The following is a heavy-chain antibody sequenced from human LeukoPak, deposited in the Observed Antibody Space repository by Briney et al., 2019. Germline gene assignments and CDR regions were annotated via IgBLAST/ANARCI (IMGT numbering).Heavy chain of an antibody. CDR3: AKSGGYDSSGYYPDYYYYYMDV. CDR2: ISGSGGST. CDR1: GFTFSSYA. D-gene: IGHD3-22*01. Sequence: GGSLRLSCAASGFTFSSYAMSWVRQAPGKGLEWVSAISGSGGSTYYAGSVKGRFTISRDNSKNTLYLQMNSLRAEDTAVYYCAKSGGYDSSGYYPDYYYYYMDVWGKGTTVTVSS. J-gene: IGHJ6*03. V-gene: IGHV3-23*01.